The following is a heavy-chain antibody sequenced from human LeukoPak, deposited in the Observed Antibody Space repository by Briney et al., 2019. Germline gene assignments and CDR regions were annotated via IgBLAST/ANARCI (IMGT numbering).Heavy chain of an antibody. J-gene: IGHJ1*01. V-gene: IGHV3-48*02. CDR3: ARGPYQIGNYDSSGYREYFQH. Sequence: PGGSLRLSCAASGFTFSSYAMPWVRQAPGKGLEWVSYISSSSSTIYYADSVKGRFTISRDNAKNSLYLQMNSLRDEDTAVYYCARGPYQIGNYDSSGYREYFQHWGQGTLVTVSS. CDR1: GFTFSSYA. CDR2: ISSSSSTI. D-gene: IGHD3-22*01.